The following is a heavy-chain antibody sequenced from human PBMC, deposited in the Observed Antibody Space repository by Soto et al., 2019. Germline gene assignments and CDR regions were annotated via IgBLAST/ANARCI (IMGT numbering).Heavy chain of an antibody. V-gene: IGHV1-2*04. CDR2: INPNSGGT. CDR1: GYTFTGYY. D-gene: IGHD1-26*01. Sequence: QVKLVQSGAEVKKPGASVKVSCKASGYTFTGYYMHWVRQAPGQGLEWMGWINPNSGGTNYAQKFQGWVTMTRDTSISTAYMELSRLRSDDTAVYYCAREPAIVGATHFDYWGQGTLVTVSS. J-gene: IGHJ4*02. CDR3: AREPAIVGATHFDY.